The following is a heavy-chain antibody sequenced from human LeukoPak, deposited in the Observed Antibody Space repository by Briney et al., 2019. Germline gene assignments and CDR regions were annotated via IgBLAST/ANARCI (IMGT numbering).Heavy chain of an antibody. Sequence: PGESLRLSCAASGFTVSSNYMGWVRQAPGKGLEWVGRSGNKVNSYSTEYAASVKGRFTISRDDSRNSLYLQMNSLKTEDTAVYYCLSGSYVAYWGQGTLVTVSS. V-gene: IGHV3-72*01. CDR2: SGNKVNSYST. CDR3: LSGSYVAY. J-gene: IGHJ4*02. CDR1: GFTVSSNY. D-gene: IGHD1-26*01.